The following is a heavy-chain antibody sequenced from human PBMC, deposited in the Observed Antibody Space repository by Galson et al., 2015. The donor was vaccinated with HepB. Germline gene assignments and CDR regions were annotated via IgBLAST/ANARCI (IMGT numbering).Heavy chain of an antibody. CDR1: GFTFSSYG. J-gene: IGHJ3*02. CDR2: ISYDGSNK. D-gene: IGHD3-22*01. Sequence: SLRLSCAASGFTFSSYGMHWVRQAPGKGLEWVAVISYDGSNKYYADSVKGRFTISRDNSKNTLYLQMNSLRAEDTAVYYCAKGRIRNYYDSSDAFDIWGQGTMVTVSS. CDR3: AKGRIRNYYDSSDAFDI. V-gene: IGHV3-30*18.